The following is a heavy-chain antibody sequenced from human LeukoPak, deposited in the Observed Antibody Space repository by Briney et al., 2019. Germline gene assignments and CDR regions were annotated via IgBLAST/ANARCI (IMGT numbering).Heavy chain of an antibody. V-gene: IGHV3-23*01. CDR1: GFTFSNYA. J-gene: IGHJ4*02. D-gene: IGHD6-19*01. Sequence: GGSLRLSCAASGFTFSNYAMSWVRQAPGKGLEWVSAISGSGGSTYYADSVKGRFTISRDNSKNTLYLQMNSLRAEDTAVYYCAKDWWGSGWYNFDYWGQGTLVTVSS. CDR3: AKDWWGSGWYNFDY. CDR2: ISGSGGST.